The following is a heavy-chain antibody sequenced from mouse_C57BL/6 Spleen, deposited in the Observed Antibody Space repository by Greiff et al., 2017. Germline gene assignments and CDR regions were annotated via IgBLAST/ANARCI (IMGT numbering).Heavy chain of an antibody. Sequence: VQLQQSGPELVKPGASVKLSCKASGYTFTSYDINWVKQRPGQGLEWIGWICPRDGSTKYNEKFKGKATLSVDTSSSTAYMELHSLTSEYSAVDGSARRGDGYDADAMDYWGQGTSVTVSS. CDR3: ARRGDGYDADAMDY. CDR1: GYTFTSYD. D-gene: IGHD2-2*01. CDR2: ICPRDGST. V-gene: IGHV1-85*01. J-gene: IGHJ4*01.